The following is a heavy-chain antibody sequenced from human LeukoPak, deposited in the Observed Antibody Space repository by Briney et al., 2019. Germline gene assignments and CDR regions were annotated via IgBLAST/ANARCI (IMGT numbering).Heavy chain of an antibody. V-gene: IGHV4-61*02. Sequence: PSETLSLTCSVSGASVSSGNYFWTWIRQPTGKGLEWIGRLSTRGNTNYNPSLESRVTISGDTSKNQFSLQLRSVTAVDTAVYYCTRALCINGVCEWFDPWGQGTLVTVSS. J-gene: IGHJ5*02. CDR3: TRALCINGVCEWFDP. CDR1: GASVSSGNYF. D-gene: IGHD2-8*01. CDR2: LSTRGNT.